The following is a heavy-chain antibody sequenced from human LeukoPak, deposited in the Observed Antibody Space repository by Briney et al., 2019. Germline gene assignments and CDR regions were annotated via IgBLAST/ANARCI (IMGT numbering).Heavy chain of an antibody. CDR3: ARDGFSSSWGLAY. Sequence: GGSLRLSCAASGFTFSTYWMHWVRQAPGEGLVWVSRIKSDGSDTSYADSVKGRFTISRDNAKSTLYLQMNSLRAEDTAVYYCARDGFSSSWGLAYWGQGTLVTVSS. CDR2: IKSDGSDT. CDR1: GFTFSTYW. J-gene: IGHJ4*02. V-gene: IGHV3-74*01. D-gene: IGHD6-13*01.